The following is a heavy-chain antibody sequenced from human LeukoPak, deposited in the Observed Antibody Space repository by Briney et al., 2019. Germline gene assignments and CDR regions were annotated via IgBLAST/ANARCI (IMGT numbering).Heavy chain of an antibody. Sequence: ASVKVSCKASGGTFSSYAISWVRQAPGQGLEWMGGIIPIFGTANYAQKFQGRVTITADESTSTAYMELSSLRSEDTAVYYCARSTGYSSTRYYFDYWGQGTLVTVSS. CDR3: ARSTGYSSTRYYFDY. D-gene: IGHD6-13*01. J-gene: IGHJ4*02. CDR2: IIPIFGTA. V-gene: IGHV1-69*13. CDR1: GGTFSSYA.